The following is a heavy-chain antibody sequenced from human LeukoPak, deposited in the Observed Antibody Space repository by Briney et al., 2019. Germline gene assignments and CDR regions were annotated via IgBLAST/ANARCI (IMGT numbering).Heavy chain of an antibody. D-gene: IGHD6-19*01. CDR2: ISGSGGTT. J-gene: IGHJ4*02. CDR1: GFTFSSYA. CDR3: VKEADNSGWYVDF. V-gene: IGHV3-23*01. Sequence: GGSLRLSCAASGFTFSSYAMSWVRQAPGKGLEWVSVISGSGGTTYYADSVKGRFAISRDTSKNTLYLQMNNLRAEDTAVYYCVKEADNSGWYVDFWGQGTLVTVSS.